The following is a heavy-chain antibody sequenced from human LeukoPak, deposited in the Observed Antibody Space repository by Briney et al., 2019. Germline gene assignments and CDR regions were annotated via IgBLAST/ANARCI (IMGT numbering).Heavy chain of an antibody. Sequence: PXGGSTSYAQKFQGRVTMTRDTSTSTVYMELSSLRSEDTAVYYCARFRYCSGGSCYGGVFDYWGQGTLVTVSS. CDR3: ARFRYCSGGSCYGGVFDY. D-gene: IGHD2-15*01. J-gene: IGHJ4*02. CDR2: PXGGST. V-gene: IGHV1-46*01.